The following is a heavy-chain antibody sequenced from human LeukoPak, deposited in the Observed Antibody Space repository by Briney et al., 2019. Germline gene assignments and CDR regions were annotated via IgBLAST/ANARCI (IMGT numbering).Heavy chain of an antibody. CDR1: GLTFSNAW. Sequence: PGGSLRLSCAASGLTFSNAWMSWVRQAPGKGLEWVGRIKSKTDGGTTDYAAPVKGRFTISRDDSKNTLYLQMNSLKTEDTAVYYCTRTKWELRGSAFDIWGQGTMVTVSS. V-gene: IGHV3-15*01. D-gene: IGHD1-26*01. CDR2: IKSKTDGGTT. J-gene: IGHJ3*02. CDR3: TRTKWELRGSAFDI.